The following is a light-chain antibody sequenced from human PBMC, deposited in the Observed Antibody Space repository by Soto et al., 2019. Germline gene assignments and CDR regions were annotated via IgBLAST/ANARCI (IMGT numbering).Light chain of an antibody. CDR2: DAS. J-gene: IGKJ2*01. CDR3: QQRSNWPPPYT. V-gene: IGKV3-11*01. CDR1: QSVSSY. Sequence: EIVLTQSPATLSLSPGERATLSCRASQSVSSYLAWYQQKPGQAPRLLIYDASNRATGIPARFSGSGSGTDFTLTISSLEPEDLAVYYCQQRSNWPPPYTFDQVTKLEIK.